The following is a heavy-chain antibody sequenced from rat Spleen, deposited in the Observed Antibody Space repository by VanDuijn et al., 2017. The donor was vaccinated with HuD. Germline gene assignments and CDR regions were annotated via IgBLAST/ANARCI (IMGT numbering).Heavy chain of an antibody. CDR1: GFTFNNYW. J-gene: IGHJ4*01. CDR3: TRGGNNIGTTLMDA. V-gene: IGHV5-31*01. Sequence: EVQLVESGGGLVQPGRSLKLSCVASGFTFNNYWMTWIRQAPGKGLEWIASITNTGGSTYYPASVKDQFPISRDNAKSTLYLQMNSLRSEDTATYYCTRGGNNIGTTLMDAWGQGASVTVSS. D-gene: IGHD1-5*01. CDR2: ITNTGGST.